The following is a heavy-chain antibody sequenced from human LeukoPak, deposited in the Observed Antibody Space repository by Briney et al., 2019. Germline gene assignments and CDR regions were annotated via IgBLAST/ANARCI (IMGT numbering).Heavy chain of an antibody. D-gene: IGHD2/OR15-2a*01. CDR2: IFHSGST. V-gene: IGHV4-59*08. CDR3: ATYATSAIVYYFDS. CDR1: GGSISSYY. Sequence: SETLSLTCTVSGGSISSYYWSWIRQPPGKGLEWIGYIFHSGSTNYNPSLKSRVTISVDTSKNQFSLRLSSVTAADTAVYYCATYATSAIVYYFDSWGQGALVTVSS. J-gene: IGHJ4*02.